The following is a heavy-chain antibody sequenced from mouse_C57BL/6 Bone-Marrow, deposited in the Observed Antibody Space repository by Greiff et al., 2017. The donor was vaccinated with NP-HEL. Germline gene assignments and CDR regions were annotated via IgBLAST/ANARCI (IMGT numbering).Heavy chain of an antibody. Sequence: VQLQQSDAELVKPGASVKISCKVSGYTFTDHTIHWMKQRPEQGLEWIGYIYPRDGSTKYNEKFKGKATLTVDKSSSTAYMQLNSLTSEDSAVYFCARDGHYGGSGQRYYCDYWGQGTTLTVSS. V-gene: IGHV1-78*01. J-gene: IGHJ2*01. CDR3: ARDGHYGGSGQRYYCDY. CDR2: IYPRDGST. CDR1: GYTFTDHT. D-gene: IGHD1-1*01.